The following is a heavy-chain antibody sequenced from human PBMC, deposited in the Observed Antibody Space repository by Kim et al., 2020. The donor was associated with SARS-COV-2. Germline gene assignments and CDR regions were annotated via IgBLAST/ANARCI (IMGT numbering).Heavy chain of an antibody. D-gene: IGHD3-16*02. CDR1: GFTFSDYY. Sequence: GGSLRLSCAASGFTFSDYYMSWIRQAPGKGLEWVSYISSSSSYTNYADSVKGRFTISRENAKNSLYLQMNSLRAEDMAVYYCARVGYDYVWGSYRDYYYYYGMDVWGQGTTVTVSS. CDR2: ISSSSSYT. J-gene: IGHJ6*02. CDR3: ARVGYDYVWGSYRDYYYYYGMDV. V-gene: IGHV3-11*05.